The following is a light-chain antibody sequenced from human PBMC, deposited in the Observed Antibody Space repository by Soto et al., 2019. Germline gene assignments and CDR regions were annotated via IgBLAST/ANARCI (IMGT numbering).Light chain of an antibody. V-gene: IGKV3-20*01. Sequence: EIVLTQSPGRIYLSXGERATLSXXASQSVSNNYLAWYQQKPGQAPRLLIYGASNRATGIPDRFSGSGSGTDFTLTISRLEPEDFAVYYCQQYGSSGTFGQGTKVDIK. CDR3: QQYGSSGT. J-gene: IGKJ1*01. CDR1: QSVSNNY. CDR2: GAS.